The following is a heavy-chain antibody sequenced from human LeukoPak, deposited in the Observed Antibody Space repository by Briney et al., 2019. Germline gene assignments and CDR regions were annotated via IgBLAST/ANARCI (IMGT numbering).Heavy chain of an antibody. CDR2: INQDASEI. CDR3: ATDRDNSDWQKRFDS. J-gene: IGHJ4*02. CDR1: GFTFSTYW. V-gene: IGHV3-7*01. Sequence: GSLRLSCAASGFTFSTYWMNWYRQAPGKGLEWVGNINQDASEINYVDSVRGRFTISRDNAKNSLHLQMNSLRAEDTAVYYCATDRDNSDWQKRFDSWGQGTLVTVSS. D-gene: IGHD2-21*02.